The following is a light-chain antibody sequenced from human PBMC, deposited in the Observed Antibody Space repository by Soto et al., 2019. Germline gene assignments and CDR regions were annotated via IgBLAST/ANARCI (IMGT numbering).Light chain of an antibody. CDR1: PNVGKY. CDR3: QQIYVTPLT. CDR2: AAS. Sequence: DVQMTQSPSSLSASIGDRVTITCRASPNVGKYLHWYQQKPGKAPNVLIHAASTLRSGVPLRFSGRGSGTEFTLTIISLQPEDSGTYYCQQIYVTPLTFGGGTRLEV. J-gene: IGKJ4*01. V-gene: IGKV1-39*01.